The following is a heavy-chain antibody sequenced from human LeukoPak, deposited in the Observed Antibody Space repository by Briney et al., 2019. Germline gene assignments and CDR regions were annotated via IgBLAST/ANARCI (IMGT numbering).Heavy chain of an antibody. J-gene: IGHJ4*02. CDR2: ISGTGGST. CDR3: AKYRETGAYDFVDY. V-gene: IGHV3-23*01. D-gene: IGHD3-3*01. CDR1: GFTFSNYA. Sequence: GGSLRLSCAASGFTFSNYAMSWVRQAPGKGLEWVSGISGTGGSTYYADSVKGRFTISRDNSKNTQYLQMNSLRAEDTAVYYCAKYRETGAYDFVDYWGQGTLVTVSS.